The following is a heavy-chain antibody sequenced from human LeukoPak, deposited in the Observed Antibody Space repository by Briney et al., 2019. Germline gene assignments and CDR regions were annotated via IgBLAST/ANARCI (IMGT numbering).Heavy chain of an antibody. CDR2: IHRDDKT. J-gene: IGHJ6*02. Sequence: GGSLRLSCAASGFTVSSSFIYWVRRAPGKGLEWVSFIHRDDKTYYADSVKGRFTMSRDSSKNTLYLQMNSLGADDTAVYYCALGTINKDYYFGMDVWGQGTTVTVSS. D-gene: IGHD2-8*01. CDR3: ALGTINKDYYFGMDV. V-gene: IGHV3-53*01. CDR1: GFTVSSSF.